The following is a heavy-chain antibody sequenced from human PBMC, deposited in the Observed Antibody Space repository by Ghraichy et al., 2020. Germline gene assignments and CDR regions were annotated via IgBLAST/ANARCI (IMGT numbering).Heavy chain of an antibody. D-gene: IGHD6-19*01. CDR3: AKDRVAGSLGRGNPFDY. CDR1: GFTFSSYA. V-gene: IGHV3-23*01. CDR2: ISGSGGST. J-gene: IGHJ4*02. Sequence: GGSLRLSCAASGFTFSSYAMSWVRQAPGKGLEWVSAISGSGGSTYYADSVKGRFTISRDNSKNTLYLQMNSLRAEDTAVYYCAKDRVAGSLGRGNPFDYWGQGTLVTVSS.